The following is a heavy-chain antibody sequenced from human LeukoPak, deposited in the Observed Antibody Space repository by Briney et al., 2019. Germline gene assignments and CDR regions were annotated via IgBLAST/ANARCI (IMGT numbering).Heavy chain of an antibody. CDR1: GGSFSGYY. D-gene: IGHD1-1*01. Sequence: SETLSLTCAVYGGSFSGYYWSWIRQPPGKGLEWIGEINHSGSTNYNPSLKSRVTISVDTSKNQFSLKLSSVTAADTAVYYCARGGVKYTHTNWFDPWGQGILVTVSS. V-gene: IGHV4-34*01. CDR2: INHSGST. J-gene: IGHJ5*02. CDR3: ARGGVKYTHTNWFDP.